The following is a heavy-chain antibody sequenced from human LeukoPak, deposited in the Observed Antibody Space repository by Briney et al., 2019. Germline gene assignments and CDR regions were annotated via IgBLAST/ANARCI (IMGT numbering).Heavy chain of an antibody. V-gene: IGHV3-9*01. CDR2: ISWNSGSI. Sequence: GGSLRLSCAASGFIFDDYGMHWVRQAPGKGLEWVSGISWNSGSIDYADSVKGRFTISRDNFKNTLYLQMNSLRAEDTAVYYCARVRLAGAGRYYFDYWGQGTLVTVSS. D-gene: IGHD6-13*01. CDR1: GFIFDDYG. CDR3: ARVRLAGAGRYYFDY. J-gene: IGHJ4*02.